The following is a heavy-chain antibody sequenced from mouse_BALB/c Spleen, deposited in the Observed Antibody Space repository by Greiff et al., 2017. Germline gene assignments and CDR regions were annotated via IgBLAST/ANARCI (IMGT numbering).Heavy chain of an antibody. Sequence: VQLQQSGADLVKPGASVKLSCTASGYTFTSYYMYWVKQRPGQGLEWIGEINHSDGGTNFNEKVKRKATLTIDKATSNEYMQLSSLTSEDAAVYNCTSGNSNYDAMDYWGQGTSVTVSS. CDR2: INHSDGGT. CDR1: GYTFTSYY. CDR3: TSGNSNYDAMDY. J-gene: IGHJ4*01. D-gene: IGHD2-5*01. V-gene: IGHV1S16*01.